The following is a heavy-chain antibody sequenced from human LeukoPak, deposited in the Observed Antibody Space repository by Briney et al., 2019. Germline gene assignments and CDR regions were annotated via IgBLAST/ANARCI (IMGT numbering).Heavy chain of an antibody. Sequence: SETLSLTCTVSGGSISSRSYFWGWIRQPPGKGLEWIGTIYYNGSTYHNPSLKSRVNISVDTSKNQFSLKLTSVTAADTVVYYCARQRAAYSSGWDSRRSPVTFFDYWGQGTLVTVSS. D-gene: IGHD6-19*01. CDR1: GGSISSRSYF. CDR2: IYYNGST. CDR3: ARQRAAYSSGWDSRRSPVTFFDY. V-gene: IGHV4-39*01. J-gene: IGHJ4*02.